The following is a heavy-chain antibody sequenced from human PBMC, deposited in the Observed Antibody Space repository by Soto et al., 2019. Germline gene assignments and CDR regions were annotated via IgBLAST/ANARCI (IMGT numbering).Heavy chain of an antibody. D-gene: IGHD1-1*01. CDR1: GGTFSTYV. V-gene: IGHV1-69*06. J-gene: IGHJ6*02. CDR3: ARGRPRSGTPFYYYGLDV. CDR2: VIPMSGSS. Sequence: QVQLVQSGAEVKKPGSSVKVSCKASGGTFSTYVISWVRQAPGQGLEWMGRVIPMSGSSNYAQKFQGRVTITADKDTSIAYMEVRSLRSEDTAVYYWARGRPRSGTPFYYYGLDVWGQGTTVIVSS.